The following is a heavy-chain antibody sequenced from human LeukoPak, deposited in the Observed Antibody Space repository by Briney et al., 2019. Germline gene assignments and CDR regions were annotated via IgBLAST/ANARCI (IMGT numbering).Heavy chain of an antibody. CDR1: GFIFSRYW. V-gene: IGHV3-7*01. CDR3: ARDPLEWEHAYDI. D-gene: IGHD1-26*01. J-gene: IGHJ3*02. CDR2: INQDESER. Sequence: GGSLRLSCATSGFIFSRYWMSWVRQAPGKGLEWVANINQDESERNYVDSVKGRFTISRDNAKNLLYLQMNSLRAEDTALYYCARDPLEWEHAYDIWGQGTMVTVSS.